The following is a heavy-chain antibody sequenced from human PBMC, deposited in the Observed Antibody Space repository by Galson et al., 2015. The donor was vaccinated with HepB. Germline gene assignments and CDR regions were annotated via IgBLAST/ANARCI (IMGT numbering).Heavy chain of an antibody. Sequence: SLRLSCAGSGFNFNNGWMSWVRQAPGKGLEWVGRIKGQVDGGTPDYAAHVKGRLSISRDESKKTLYLHMTGLKTEDTGVYFCTTLPAYDGSGHYYFDSWGQGALVTVSS. V-gene: IGHV3-15*01. CDR3: TTLPAYDGSGHYYFDS. D-gene: IGHD3-22*01. J-gene: IGHJ4*02. CDR2: IKGQVDGGTP. CDR1: GFNFNNGW.